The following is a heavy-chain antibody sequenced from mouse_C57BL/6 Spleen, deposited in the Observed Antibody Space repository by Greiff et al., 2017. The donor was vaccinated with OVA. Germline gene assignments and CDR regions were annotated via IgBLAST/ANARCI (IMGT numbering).Heavy chain of an antibody. J-gene: IGHJ4*01. D-gene: IGHD2-1*01. Sequence: VQLQQSVAELVRPGASVKLSCTASGFNIKNTYMHWVKQRPEQGLEWIGRIDPANGNTTYAPKFQGKATITADTSSNTAYLQLSSLTSEDTAIYYCARGGVYGNYGVDAMDYWGQGTSVTVSS. V-gene: IGHV14-3*01. CDR3: ARGGVYGNYGVDAMDY. CDR2: IDPANGNT. CDR1: GFNIKNTY.